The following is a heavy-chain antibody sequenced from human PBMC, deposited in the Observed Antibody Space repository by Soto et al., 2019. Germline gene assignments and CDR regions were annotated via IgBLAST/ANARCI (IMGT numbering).Heavy chain of an antibody. J-gene: IGHJ5*02. D-gene: IGHD6-13*01. CDR1: GFTFSGSA. Sequence: GGSLRLSCAASGFTFSGSAMHWVRQAPGKGLEWVGRIRSKANSYATAYAASVKGRFTISRDDSKNTAYLQMNSLKTEDTAVYYCTIWGIAASGVWFDPWGQGTLVTVSS. CDR2: IRSKANSYAT. V-gene: IGHV3-73*01. CDR3: TIWGIAASGVWFDP.